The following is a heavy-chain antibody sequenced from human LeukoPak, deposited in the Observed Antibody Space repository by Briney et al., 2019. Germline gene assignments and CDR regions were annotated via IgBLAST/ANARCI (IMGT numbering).Heavy chain of an antibody. Sequence: PSETLSLTCTVSGGSISSYYWSWIRQPPGKGLEWIGYIYYSGSTNYNPSLKSRVTISVDTSKNQFSLKLSSVAAADTAVYYRARTGATPFLWYYYYYMDVWGKGTTVTVSS. CDR2: IYYSGST. J-gene: IGHJ6*03. D-gene: IGHD5-12*01. V-gene: IGHV4-59*01. CDR3: ARTGATPFLWYYYYYMDV. CDR1: GGSISSYY.